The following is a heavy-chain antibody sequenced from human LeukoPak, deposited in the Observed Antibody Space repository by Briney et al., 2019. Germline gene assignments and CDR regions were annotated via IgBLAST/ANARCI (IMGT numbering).Heavy chain of an antibody. CDR1: GYTFTGYY. V-gene: IGHV1-2*02. J-gene: IGHJ4*02. D-gene: IGHD3-10*01. Sequence: EASVKVSCKASGYTFTGYYMHWVRQAPGQGLEWMGWINPNSGGTNYAQKFQGRVTMTRDTSISTAYMELSRLRSDDTAVYYCARSKMVRGVTDLYYFDYWGQGTLVTVSS. CDR2: INPNSGGT. CDR3: ARSKMVRGVTDLYYFDY.